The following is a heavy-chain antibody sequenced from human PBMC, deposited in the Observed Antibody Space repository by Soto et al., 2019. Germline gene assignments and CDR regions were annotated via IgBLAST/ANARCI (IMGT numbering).Heavy chain of an antibody. J-gene: IGHJ4*02. CDR1: GGSISSSSYY. Sequence: QLQLQESGPGLVKPSETLSLTCTVSGGSISSSSYYWGWIRQPPGKGLEWIGSIYYSGSTYYNPSIKSRVTISVDTSKNQFSLKLSSVTAADTAVYYFARHAFHSSGFTDYWGQGTLVTVSS. CDR2: IYYSGST. D-gene: IGHD6-19*01. V-gene: IGHV4-39*01. CDR3: ARHAFHSSGFTDY.